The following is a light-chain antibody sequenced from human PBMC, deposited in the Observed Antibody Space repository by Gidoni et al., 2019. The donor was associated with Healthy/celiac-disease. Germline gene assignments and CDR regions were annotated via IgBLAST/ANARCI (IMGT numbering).Light chain of an antibody. CDR1: QSVSSN. CDR3: QQYNNWPPV. CDR2: GAS. J-gene: IGKJ4*01. Sequence: EIVMTQSPATLSVSPGERATLSCRASQSVSSNLAWYQQKPGPAPRLLIYGASTRATGIPARFSGSGSGTEFTLTISSLQSEDFAVYYCQQYNNWPPVFXGXTKVEIK. V-gene: IGKV3-15*01.